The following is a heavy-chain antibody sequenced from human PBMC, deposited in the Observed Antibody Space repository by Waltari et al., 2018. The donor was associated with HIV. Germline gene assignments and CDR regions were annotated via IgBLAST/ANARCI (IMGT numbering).Heavy chain of an antibody. D-gene: IGHD3-10*01. J-gene: IGHJ4*02. Sequence: QVQLQQWGAGLLKPSETLSLTCAVYGGSFSGYYWSWIRQPPGKGLEWIGEINHSGSTNYNPSLKSRVTISVDTSKNQFSLKLSSVTAADTAVYYCARGIRLLWFGRGYYFDYWGQGTLVTVSS. CDR3: ARGIRLLWFGRGYYFDY. CDR1: GGSFSGYY. CDR2: INHSGST. V-gene: IGHV4-34*01.